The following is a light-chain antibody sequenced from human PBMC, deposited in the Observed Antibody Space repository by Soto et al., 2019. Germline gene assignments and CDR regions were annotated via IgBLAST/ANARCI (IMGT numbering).Light chain of an antibody. CDR1: ESVSSTY. J-gene: IGKJ4*01. CDR2: GAS. V-gene: IGKV3-20*01. CDR3: QQYGSSPPDT. Sequence: EIVLTQSLGTLSLSPGDRATLSCRASESVSSTYLAWYQQKPGQAPRLLIYGASSRASGIPDRFSGSGSGTDFTLTISRLEPEDFAVYYCQQYGSSPPDTFGGGTKVEIK.